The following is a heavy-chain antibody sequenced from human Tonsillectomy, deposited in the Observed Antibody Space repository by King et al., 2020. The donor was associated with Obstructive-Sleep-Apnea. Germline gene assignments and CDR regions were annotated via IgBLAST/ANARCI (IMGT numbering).Heavy chain of an antibody. CDR2: IYPGDSDT. CDR3: ARAITEGDNGFDV. Sequence: VQLVESGAEVKKPGESLRLSCKGSGYYFTRYWIAWVRQMPGKGLEWMAMIYPGDSDTRYSPSFQGQVTMSVDKSITTAYLQWGSLKASDTAMYYCARAITEGDNGFDVWGQGTTVTVSS. V-gene: IGHV5-51*01. D-gene: IGHD1-20*01. J-gene: IGHJ6*02. CDR1: GYYFTRYW.